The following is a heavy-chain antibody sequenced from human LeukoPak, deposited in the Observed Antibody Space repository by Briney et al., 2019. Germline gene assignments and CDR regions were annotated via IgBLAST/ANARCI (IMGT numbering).Heavy chain of an antibody. CDR1: GFAFSSYW. D-gene: IGHD3-3*01. CDR3: ARSPTYYDFWSGYKFIDY. Sequence: GGSLRLSCAASGFAFSSYWMSWVRQPPGKGLEWVANIKHDGSEKYYVDSVKGRFTISRDNAKNALYLQMNSLRGEDTAVYYCARSPTYYDFWSGYKFIDYWGQGTLVTVSS. V-gene: IGHV3-7*01. J-gene: IGHJ4*02. CDR2: IKHDGSEK.